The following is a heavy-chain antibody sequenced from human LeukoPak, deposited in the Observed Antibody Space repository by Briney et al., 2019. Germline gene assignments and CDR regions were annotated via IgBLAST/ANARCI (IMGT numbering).Heavy chain of an antibody. D-gene: IGHD4-23*01. Sequence: SGTLSLTCAVSGGSISSGGYSWSWLRQPPGKGLEWIGYIYHSGSTYYNPSLKSRVTISVDRSKNQFSLKLSSVTAADTAVYYCARANGGNSPFDYWGQGTLVTVSS. J-gene: IGHJ4*02. CDR2: IYHSGST. V-gene: IGHV4-30-2*01. CDR3: ARANGGNSPFDY. CDR1: GGSISSGGYS.